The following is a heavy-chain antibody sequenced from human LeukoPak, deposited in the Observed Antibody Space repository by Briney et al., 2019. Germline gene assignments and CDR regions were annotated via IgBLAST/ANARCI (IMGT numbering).Heavy chain of an antibody. J-gene: IGHJ4*02. CDR1: GGSISSGAYY. CDR3: ARAKTYSSSLGSFDY. V-gene: IGHV4-30-2*01. D-gene: IGHD6-13*01. Sequence: SQTLSLTCTVSGGSISSGAYYWSWIRQPPGKGLEWIGYIYHSGSTNYNPSLKSRVTISVDKSKNQFSLKLSSVTAADTAVYYCARAKTYSSSLGSFDYWGQGTLVTVSS. CDR2: IYHSGST.